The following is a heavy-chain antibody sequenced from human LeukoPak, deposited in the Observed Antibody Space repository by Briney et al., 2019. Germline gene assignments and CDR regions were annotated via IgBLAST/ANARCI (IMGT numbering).Heavy chain of an antibody. CDR1: GFTFGDHA. CDR3: TSRPYGDPAYDY. V-gene: IGHV3-15*01. CDR2: IKSKTDGGTT. J-gene: IGHJ4*02. D-gene: IGHD4-17*01. Sequence: PGWSLRLSCTASGFTFGDHAMSWVRQAPGKGLEWVGRIKSKTDGGTTDYAAPVKGRFTISRDDSKNTLYLQMNSLKTEDTAVYYCTSRPYGDPAYDYWGQGTLVTVSS.